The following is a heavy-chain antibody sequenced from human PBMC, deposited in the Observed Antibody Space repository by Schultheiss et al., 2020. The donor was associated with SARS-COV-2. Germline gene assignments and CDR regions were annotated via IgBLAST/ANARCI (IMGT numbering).Heavy chain of an antibody. Sequence: SETLSLTCTVSGGSISSGGYYWSWIRQHPGKGLEWIGYIYYSGSTNYNPSLMSRVTISVDTSKNQFSLKLSSVTAADTAVYYCARLLTIGPAEYFQHWGQGTLVTGSS. V-gene: IGHV4-61*08. CDR1: GGSISSGGYY. CDR2: IYYSGST. CDR3: ARLLTIGPAEYFQH. J-gene: IGHJ1*01. D-gene: IGHD3-9*01.